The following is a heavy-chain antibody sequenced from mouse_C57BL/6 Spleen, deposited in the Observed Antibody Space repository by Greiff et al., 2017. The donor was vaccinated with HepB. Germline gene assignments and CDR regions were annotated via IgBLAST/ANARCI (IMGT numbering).Heavy chain of an antibody. J-gene: IGHJ2*01. CDR2: IYPGDGDT. V-gene: IGHV1-82*01. Sequence: QVQLKESGPELVKPGASVKISCKASGYAFSSSWMNWVKQRPGKGLEWIGRIYPGDGDTNYNGKFKGKATLTADKSSSTAYMQLSSLTSEDSAVYFCARSPWDYWGQGTTLTVSS. CDR3: ARSPWDY. CDR1: GYAFSSSW.